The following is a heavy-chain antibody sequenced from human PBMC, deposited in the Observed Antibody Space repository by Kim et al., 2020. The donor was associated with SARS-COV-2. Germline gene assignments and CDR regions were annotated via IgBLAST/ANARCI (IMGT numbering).Heavy chain of an antibody. D-gene: IGHD5-18*01. CDR1: GGSFSGYY. CDR3: VNGRRYSYGRTAKKEYGMDV. Sequence: SETLSLTCAVYGGSFSGYYWSWIRQPPGKGLEWMGEINHSGSTNYNPSLKSRVTISVDTSKNQFSLKLSSVTAADTAVYYCVNGRRYSYGRTAKKEYGMDVWGQGTTVTVSS. J-gene: IGHJ6*02. V-gene: IGHV4-34*01. CDR2: INHSGST.